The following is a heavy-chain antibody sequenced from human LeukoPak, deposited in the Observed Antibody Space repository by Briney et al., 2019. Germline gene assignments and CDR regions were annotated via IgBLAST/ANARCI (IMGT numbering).Heavy chain of an antibody. CDR1: GLTFYDYA. V-gene: IGHV3-43*02. D-gene: IGHD2-2*02. CDR3: AKDEAIVVVPAAITDYYYGMDV. Sequence: PGGSLTLSCTVSGLTFYDYAKHWVRHSPGKGLEWVSLISGDGGSTYCGDSVKARLPIPRDNTKHTLYLQMNSLITEDTALYYCAKDEAIVVVPAAITDYYYGMDVWGQGTTVTVSS. CDR2: ISGDGGST. J-gene: IGHJ6*02.